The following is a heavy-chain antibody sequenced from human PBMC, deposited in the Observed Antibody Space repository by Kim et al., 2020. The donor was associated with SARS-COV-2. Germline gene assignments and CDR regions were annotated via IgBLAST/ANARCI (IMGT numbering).Heavy chain of an antibody. CDR2: IKSKTDGETI. V-gene: IGHV3-15*05. CDR1: GFTFDNAW. Sequence: GGSLRLSCAASGFTFDNAWMTWVRQAPGKGLESVGRIKSKTDGETIDYAAPVKGRFTISRDDSRNTLFLQMDSLKVEDTAVYFCTTHRFTPRRRGFRMVWGAPIDSWGQGTLVTVSS. CDR3: TTHRFTPRRRGFRMVWGAPIDS. J-gene: IGHJ5*01. D-gene: IGHD3-10*01.